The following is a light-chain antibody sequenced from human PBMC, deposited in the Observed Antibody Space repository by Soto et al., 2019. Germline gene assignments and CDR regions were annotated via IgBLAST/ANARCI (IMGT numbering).Light chain of an antibody. Sequence: DIQMTQSPSSLSASIGDRVTIISRASQAISNYLAWYQHKPGKVPNLLIYGASTLQSGVPSRFSGSGSGTDFTLTISSLQPEDVATYYCQKYDSVPFTFGPGTKVDLK. CDR1: QAISNY. CDR2: GAS. J-gene: IGKJ3*01. CDR3: QKYDSVPFT. V-gene: IGKV1-27*01.